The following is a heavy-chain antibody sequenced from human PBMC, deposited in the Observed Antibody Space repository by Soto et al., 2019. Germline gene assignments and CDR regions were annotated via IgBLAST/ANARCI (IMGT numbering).Heavy chain of an antibody. CDR2: IIPILGIA. V-gene: IGHV1-69*02. CDR3: ARGSGYNWNDGFDY. D-gene: IGHD1-1*01. Sequence: SVKVSCKASGGTFSSYTISWVRQAPGQGLEWMGRIIPILGIANYAQKFQGRVTITADKSTSTAYMELSSLRSEDTAVYYCARGSGYNWNDGFDYWGQGTLVTVSS. CDR1: GGTFSSYT. J-gene: IGHJ4*02.